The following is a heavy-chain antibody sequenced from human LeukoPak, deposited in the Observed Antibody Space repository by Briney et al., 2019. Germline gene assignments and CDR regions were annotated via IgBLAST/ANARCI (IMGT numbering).Heavy chain of an antibody. V-gene: IGHV4-34*01. CDR2: INHSGST. CDR1: GGSFSGYY. CDR3: AKVWAGTNFYLDY. Sequence: SSETLSLTCAVYGGSFSGYYWSWIRQPPGKGLEWIGEINHSGSTNYNPSLKSRVTISVDTSENQLSLRVNSLTAADTAVYYCAKVWAGTNFYLDYWGQGILVTVSS. J-gene: IGHJ4*02. D-gene: IGHD3-10*01.